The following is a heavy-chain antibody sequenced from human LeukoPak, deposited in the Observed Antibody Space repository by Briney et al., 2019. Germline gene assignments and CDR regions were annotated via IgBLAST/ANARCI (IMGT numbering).Heavy chain of an antibody. Sequence: KPSETLSLTCAVYGGSFSGYYWSWIRQPPGKGLEWIGEINHSGSTNYNPSLKSRVTISVDTSKNWFSLKLSSVTAADTAVYYGARGMGGQQLEREDFDYWGQGTLVAVSS. D-gene: IGHD6-13*01. CDR2: INHSGST. V-gene: IGHV4-34*01. CDR3: ARGMGGQQLEREDFDY. J-gene: IGHJ4*02. CDR1: GGSFSGYY.